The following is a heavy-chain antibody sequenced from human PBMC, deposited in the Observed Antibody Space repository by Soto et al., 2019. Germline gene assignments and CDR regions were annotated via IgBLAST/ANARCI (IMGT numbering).Heavy chain of an antibody. CDR1: GGSISSSSYY. J-gene: IGHJ4*02. D-gene: IGHD5-18*01. CDR3: ARTPAAIGYSYGSYPHYFDY. V-gene: IGHV4-39*01. Sequence: SETLSLTCTVSGGSISSSSYYWGWIRQPPGKGLEWIGSIYYSGSTYYNPSLKSRVTISVDTSKNQFSLKLSSVTAADTAVYYCARTPAAIGYSYGSYPHYFDYWGQGTLVTVSS. CDR2: IYYSGST.